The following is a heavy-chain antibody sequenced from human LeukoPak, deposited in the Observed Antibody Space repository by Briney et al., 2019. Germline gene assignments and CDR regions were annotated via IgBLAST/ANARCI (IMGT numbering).Heavy chain of an antibody. V-gene: IGHV3-30-3*01. Sequence: GGSLRLSCVVSGFTFTNYVVHWVRQAPGKGLEWVALVSSDGGIKYYADSVKGRFSVSRDISKNTLYLQMNSLRVDDTAVYYCARDSETTPIHVLGYWGQGTLVTVSS. CDR3: ARDSETTPIHVLGY. CDR1: GFTFTNYV. J-gene: IGHJ4*02. D-gene: IGHD2-15*01. CDR2: VSSDGGIK.